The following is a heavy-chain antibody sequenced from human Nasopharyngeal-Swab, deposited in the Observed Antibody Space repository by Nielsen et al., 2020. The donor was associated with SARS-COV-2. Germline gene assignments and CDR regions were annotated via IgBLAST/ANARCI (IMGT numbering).Heavy chain of an antibody. CDR3: TRGLTGHIVQWNPSPY. V-gene: IGHV3-23*01. D-gene: IGHD1-14*01. CDR2: ISELGTGI. J-gene: IGHJ4*02. CDR1: GFSITTYG. Sequence: GGSLRLSCAASGFSITTYGMTWVRQAPGKGLEWISGISELGTGIYYADSVWGRFTISRDTSKNTVYLQMNTLRADDMALYFCTRGLTGHIVQWNPSPYWGQGTLVTVSS.